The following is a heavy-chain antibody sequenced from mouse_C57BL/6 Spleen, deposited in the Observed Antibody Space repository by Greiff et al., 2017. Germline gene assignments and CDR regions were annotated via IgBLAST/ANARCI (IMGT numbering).Heavy chain of an antibody. Sequence: EVKVEESGPGLVKPSPSLSLTCSVSGYSITRGYYCNWIRQFPGNKLELMGYIPYAGGNNYNPPLKNRSSITRDTSKNQFFLKLNSVTTEDTATYYCARLLDSYAIDYWGQGTSVTVSS. V-gene: IGHV3-6*01. D-gene: IGHD1-1*01. J-gene: IGHJ4*01. CDR1: GYSITRGYY. CDR3: ARLLDSYAIDY. CDR2: IPYAGGN.